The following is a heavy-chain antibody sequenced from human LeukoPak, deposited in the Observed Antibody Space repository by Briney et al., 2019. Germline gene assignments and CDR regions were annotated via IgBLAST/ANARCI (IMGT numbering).Heavy chain of an antibody. Sequence: PVRSLRLSCAATGFTFKDYGMHWVRQPPGKGLEWVSSINWNGGGTDYADSVKGRFTISRDNAKNSLYLQLSSLRPEDTALYYCAKHMRATNTYSFFGLDVWGQGTTVTVSS. CDR3: AKHMRATNTYSFFGLDV. D-gene: IGHD1-26*01. V-gene: IGHV3-9*01. CDR2: INWNGGGT. J-gene: IGHJ6*02. CDR1: GFTFKDYG.